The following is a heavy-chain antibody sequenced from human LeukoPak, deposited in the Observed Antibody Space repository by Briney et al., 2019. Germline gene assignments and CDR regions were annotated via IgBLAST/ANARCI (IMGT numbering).Heavy chain of an antibody. Sequence: ASVKVSCKTSGYTFTDYYVHWVRQAPGQGLEWLAWINPDSGATNFAQRFQGRVTMTRDTSVNTVHMELNRLRSDDTAVYYCARDLGPPRMVRGGNNWFDPWGQGTLVTVSS. D-gene: IGHD3-10*01. CDR1: GYTFTDYY. V-gene: IGHV1-2*02. CDR3: ARDLGPPRMVRGGNNWFDP. J-gene: IGHJ5*02. CDR2: INPDSGAT.